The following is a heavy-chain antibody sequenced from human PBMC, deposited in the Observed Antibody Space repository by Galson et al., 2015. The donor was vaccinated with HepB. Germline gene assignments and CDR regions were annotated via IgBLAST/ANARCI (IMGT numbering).Heavy chain of an antibody. Sequence: SVKVSCKASGYTFTDYYIHWVRQAPGQGLEWMGWINPKNAGTKYAQKFQGRVTMTRDTSITTAYMELSGLTSDDTAVDFCARVRIHDLLTDYYHYDYMDVWGKGTTVTVSS. CDR1: GYTFTDYY. D-gene: IGHD3-9*01. CDR2: INPKNAGT. CDR3: ARVRIHDLLTDYYHYDYMDV. J-gene: IGHJ6*03. V-gene: IGHV1-2*02.